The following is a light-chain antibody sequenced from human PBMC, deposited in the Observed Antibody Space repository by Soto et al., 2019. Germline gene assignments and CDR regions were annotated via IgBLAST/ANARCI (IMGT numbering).Light chain of an antibody. V-gene: IGKV4-1*01. Sequence: DIVMTQSPDSLAVSLGERATINCKSSQSVFHRSYNKNYLAWYQKKPGQHPKLLIYWASTRESGVPDRFSGSGSGTDFTLTISSLQADDVAVYYYQQFYRTPTLSFGPGTKVEIK. J-gene: IGKJ3*01. CDR1: QSVFHRSYNKNY. CDR3: QQFYRTPTLS. CDR2: WAS.